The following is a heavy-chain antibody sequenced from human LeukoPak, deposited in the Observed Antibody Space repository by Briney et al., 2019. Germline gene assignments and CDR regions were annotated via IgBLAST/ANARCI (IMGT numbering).Heavy chain of an antibody. J-gene: IGHJ3*02. CDR1: GGSISSYF. CDR3: ARAWEQQLVQGAFDI. D-gene: IGHD6-13*01. CDR2: IFYSGGT. V-gene: IGHV4-59*01. Sequence: TSETLSLTCTVSGGSISSYFWSWIRQPPGKGLEWIGFIFYSGGTNYNPSLKSRVTISVDTSKNQFSLKLSSVTAADTAVYYCARAWEQQLVQGAFDIWGQGTLVTVSS.